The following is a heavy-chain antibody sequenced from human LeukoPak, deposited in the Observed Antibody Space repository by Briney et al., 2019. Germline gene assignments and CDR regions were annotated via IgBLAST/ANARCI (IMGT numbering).Heavy chain of an antibody. D-gene: IGHD1-26*01. J-gene: IGHJ4*02. V-gene: IGHV4-59*02. CDR2: IYYSGST. CDR1: GGSVSSYY. CDR3: ARNLVGATHFDS. Sequence: SETLSLTCTVSGGSVSSYYWSWIRQPPGKGLEWIGYIYYSGSTNYNPSLKSRVTISVDTSKNQFSLKLSSVTAADTAVYYCARNLVGATHFDSSGQGTLVTVSS.